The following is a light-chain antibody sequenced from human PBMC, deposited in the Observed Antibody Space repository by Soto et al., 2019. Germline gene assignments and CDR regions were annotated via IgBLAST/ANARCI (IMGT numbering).Light chain of an antibody. V-gene: IGKV3-20*01. CDR2: GAS. J-gene: IGKJ3*01. Sequence: EIVLTQSPGTLSLSPGERATLSCRASRSVSSSYLAWYQQKPGQAPRLLIYGASSRATDIPDRFSGSGSGTDFTLTISRLEPEDFAVYYCQQYGSSPPTFGPGTQVDIK. CDR3: QQYGSSPPT. CDR1: RSVSSSY.